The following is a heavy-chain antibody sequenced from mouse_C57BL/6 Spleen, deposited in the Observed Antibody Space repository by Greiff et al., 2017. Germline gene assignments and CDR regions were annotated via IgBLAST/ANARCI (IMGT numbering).Heavy chain of an antibody. D-gene: IGHD3-1*01. CDR1: GYTFTDYY. J-gene: IGHJ4*01. V-gene: IGHV1-26*01. CDR2: INPYNGGT. CDR3: ARTAGYYYAMDY. Sequence: EVQLQQSGPELVKPGASVKISCKASGYTFTDYYMNWVKQSHGKSLEWIGDINPYNGGTSYNQKFKGKATLTVDKSSSTAYMELRSLTSEDSAVYYCARTAGYYYAMDYWGQGTSVTVSS.